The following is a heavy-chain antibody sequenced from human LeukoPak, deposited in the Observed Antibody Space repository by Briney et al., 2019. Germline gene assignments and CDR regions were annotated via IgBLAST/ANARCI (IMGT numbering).Heavy chain of an antibody. CDR2: VFYTGKS. D-gene: IGHD3-16*01. Sequence: SETLSLTCTVSGGSISGNYYWGWIRQPPGKGLEWIGSVFYTGKSNNNPSLKTRVTVSVDTSKNQFFLKVTSVTVADTAVYFCARLGDVEVNGGTLDYWGRGTLVTVSS. J-gene: IGHJ4*01. CDR1: GGSISGNYY. V-gene: IGHV4-39*01. CDR3: ARLGDVEVNGGTLDY.